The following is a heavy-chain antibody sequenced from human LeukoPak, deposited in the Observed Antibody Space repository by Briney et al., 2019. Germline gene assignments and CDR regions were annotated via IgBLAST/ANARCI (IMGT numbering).Heavy chain of an antibody. CDR1: RVTFSSHA. V-gene: IGHV1-69*05. CDR2: IIPISGTA. CDR3: ARGLQYQLLKALGYYYMDV. J-gene: IGHJ6*03. D-gene: IGHD2-2*01. Sequence: SVNLSFNPSRVTFSSHAIAWVRHAPGPGPGWVAGIIPISGTANYAQKFQGRVTITTDESTSTAYMELSSLTSDDTAVYYCARGLQYQLLKALGYYYMDVWGEGTTVTVSS.